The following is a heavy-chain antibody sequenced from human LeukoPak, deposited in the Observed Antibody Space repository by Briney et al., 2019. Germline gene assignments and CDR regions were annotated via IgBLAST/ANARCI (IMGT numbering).Heavy chain of an antibody. V-gene: IGHV4-59*01. D-gene: IGHD6-19*01. CDR3: ARFSVAATGGFDY. Sequence: PSETLSLTCTVSGGSISSYYWSWIRQPPGKGLGWVGYIYYSESTNNNPALKSRVIISVDTSKNQFFLKLSSVTAADSAVDYCARFSVAATGGFDYWGQGTLVTVSS. J-gene: IGHJ4*02. CDR1: GGSISSYY. CDR2: IYYSEST.